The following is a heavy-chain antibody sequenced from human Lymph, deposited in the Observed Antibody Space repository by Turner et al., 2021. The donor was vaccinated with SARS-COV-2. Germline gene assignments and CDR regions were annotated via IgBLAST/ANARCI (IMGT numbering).Heavy chain of an antibody. Sequence: EVQLLESGGGLVQPGGSLRLSCAASGFTFSSYAMSWVRQAPGKGLEWVSTISSSGGSTYYADSVKGRFTISRDNSKNTLYLQMNSLRAEDTAVYYCANLYSSSAAGDPWGQGTLVTVSS. V-gene: IGHV3-23*01. CDR3: ANLYSSSAAGDP. J-gene: IGHJ5*02. D-gene: IGHD6-6*01. CDR1: GFTFSSYA. CDR2: ISSSGGST.